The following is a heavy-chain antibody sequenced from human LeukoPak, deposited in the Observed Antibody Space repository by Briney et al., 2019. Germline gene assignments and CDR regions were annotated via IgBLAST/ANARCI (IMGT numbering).Heavy chain of an antibody. CDR1: GFTFTNYA. D-gene: IGHD4-17*01. V-gene: IGHV3-48*03. J-gene: IGHJ3*02. CDR2: ISSRGSTI. Sequence: GGSLRLSCAASGFTFTNYAMNWVRQAPGKGLEWVSYISSRGSTISYADSVKGRFTVSRDNAKNSLYLQMNSLRAEDTAVYYCAREGALTVTKDAFDIWGQGTKVTVSS. CDR3: AREGALTVTKDAFDI.